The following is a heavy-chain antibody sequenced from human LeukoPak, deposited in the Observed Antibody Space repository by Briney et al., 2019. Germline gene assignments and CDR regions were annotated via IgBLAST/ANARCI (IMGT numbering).Heavy chain of an antibody. CDR3: ASLTRAHYYDSSGYFYY. D-gene: IGHD3-22*01. V-gene: IGHV1-2*02. Sequence: ASVKVSCKASGYTFTGYYMHWVRQAPGQGLEWMGWINPNSGGTNYAQKFQGRVTMTRDTSISTAYMELSRLRSDDTAVYYCASLTRAHYYDSSGYFYYWGQGTLVTVSS. CDR2: INPNSGGT. J-gene: IGHJ4*02. CDR1: GYTFTGYY.